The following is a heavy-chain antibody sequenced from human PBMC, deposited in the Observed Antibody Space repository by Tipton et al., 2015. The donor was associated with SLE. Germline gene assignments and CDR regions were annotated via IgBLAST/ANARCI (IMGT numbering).Heavy chain of an antibody. CDR3: ARGGGDSSSCQDFDR. J-gene: IGHJ4*02. CDR1: GGSIINGYY. V-gene: IGHV4-38-2*02. D-gene: IGHD6-13*01. CDR2: FYHSGSI. Sequence: TLSLTCTVSGGSIINGYYWGWIRQSPGKGLEWIGSFYHSGSIYYNPSLNSRVTISLDTSKNQFSLRLTSVTAADTAVYYCARGGGDSSSCQDFDRWGQGTLVTVSS.